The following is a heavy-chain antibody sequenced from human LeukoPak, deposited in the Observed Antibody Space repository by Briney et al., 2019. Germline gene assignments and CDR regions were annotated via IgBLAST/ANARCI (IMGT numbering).Heavy chain of an antibody. CDR2: KYYSGDT. D-gene: IGHD5-18*01. CDR3: ARGGLRGYSYGQRFDY. Sequence: SETLSLTCTVSGGSINSSDHYWAWIRQPPGKGLEWIGSKYYSGDTYYSPSLKSRVTISVDTSKNQFSLRLGSVTAAGTAAYYCARGGLRGYSYGQRFDYWGQGILVTVSS. J-gene: IGHJ4*02. CDR1: GGSINSSDHY. V-gene: IGHV4-39*07.